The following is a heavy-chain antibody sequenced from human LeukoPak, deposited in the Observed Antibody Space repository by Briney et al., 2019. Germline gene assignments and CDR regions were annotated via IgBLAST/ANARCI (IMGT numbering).Heavy chain of an antibody. CDR2: ISGTGGAT. D-gene: IGHD2-21*01. J-gene: IGHJ5*01. CDR3: VKDPRDTYGTNWFVS. CDR1: GFSFGNYA. Sequence: GGSLSLYCVASGFSFGNYAMSWVRQAPGKGLQWVSQISGTGGATWYAGFARDRFTISRDNSKKTLYLQMSGLRVEDTAMYYCVKDPRDTYGTNWFVSWGQGTLLIVSS. V-gene: IGHV3-23*01.